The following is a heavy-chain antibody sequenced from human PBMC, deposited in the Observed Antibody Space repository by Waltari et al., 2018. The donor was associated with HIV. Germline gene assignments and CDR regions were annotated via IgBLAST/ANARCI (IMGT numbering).Heavy chain of an antibody. CDR3: ARAGLGGLIQDFDI. J-gene: IGHJ4*01. Sequence: EMKKHGASVRLSCRASGFLLSDHYFHWLRQGPRQTVEWVGIISAGDGSANSAQKFQPRATLTRDLFTGTLYMDLMSLKSDDTAVYFCARAGLGGLIQDFDIWGHGTQLIVSS. D-gene: IGHD1-26*01. CDR1: GFLLSDHY. V-gene: IGHV1-46*01. CDR2: ISAGDGSA.